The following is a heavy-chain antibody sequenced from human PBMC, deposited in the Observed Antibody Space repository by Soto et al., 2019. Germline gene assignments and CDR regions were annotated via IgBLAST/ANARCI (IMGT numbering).Heavy chain of an antibody. CDR1: GGSISSAAYY. J-gene: IGHJ4*02. Sequence: QVQLQESGPGLVKPSQTLSLTCTVSGGSISSAAYYWSWIRQHPGNGMEWIGYIAHSGSTYSNPYIKSRVIISVDTSKNQFSLSWTSVTAADTAVYYCAREYTYGSNFFDCWGQGALVTVSS. D-gene: IGHD5-18*01. CDR2: IAHSGST. CDR3: AREYTYGSNFFDC. V-gene: IGHV4-31*03.